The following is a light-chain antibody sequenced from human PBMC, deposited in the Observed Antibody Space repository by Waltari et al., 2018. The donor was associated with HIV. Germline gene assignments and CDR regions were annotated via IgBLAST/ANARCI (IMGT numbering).Light chain of an antibody. CDR3: YSTYSSGVSWV. CDR2: QDS. V-gene: IGLV3-10*01. CDR1: ALPKKY. Sequence: SYELTQPPSVSVSPGQTARITCSGDALPKKYVYWYQQKSGQAPVLVIYQDSKRPSGISETFSGSRSGTGANLTITGAQVEHEADYYCYSTYSSGVSWVFGGGTKLTVL. J-gene: IGLJ3*02.